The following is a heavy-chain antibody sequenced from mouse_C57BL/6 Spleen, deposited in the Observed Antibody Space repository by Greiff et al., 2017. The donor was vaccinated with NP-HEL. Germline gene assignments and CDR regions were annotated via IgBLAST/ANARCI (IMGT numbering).Heavy chain of an antibody. J-gene: IGHJ1*03. CDR3: VRQGGPYFDV. CDR2: IRSKSNNYAT. CDR1: GFSFNTYA. Sequence: EVHLVESGGGLVQPKGSLKLSCAASGFSFNTYAMNWVRQAPGKGLEWVARIRSKSNNYATYYADSVKDRFTISRDDSESMLYLQMNNLKTEDTAMYYCVRQGGPYFDVWGTGTTVTVSS. V-gene: IGHV10-1*01.